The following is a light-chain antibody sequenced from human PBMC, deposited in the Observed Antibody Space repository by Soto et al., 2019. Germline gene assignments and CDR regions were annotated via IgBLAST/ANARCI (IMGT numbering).Light chain of an antibody. CDR3: QSYDDSLSVHYV. J-gene: IGLJ1*01. V-gene: IGLV1-40*01. Sequence: QSVLTHPPSVSGAPGQRLTISCTGSSSNIGSTYDVQWYQQLPGTAPKLLIHGNTDRPSGVPDRFSGSKSGTSASLAITGLQADDEADYYCQSYDDSLSVHYVFGTGTKVTVL. CDR1: SSNIGSTYD. CDR2: GNT.